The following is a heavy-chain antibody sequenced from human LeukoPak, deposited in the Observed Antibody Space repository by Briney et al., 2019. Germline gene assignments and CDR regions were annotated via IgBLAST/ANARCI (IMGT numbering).Heavy chain of an antibody. CDR1: GFTSTSNT. CDR3: ARDLDYGDYAFDY. J-gene: IGHJ4*02. Sequence: GGSRGPSVAPSGFTSTSNTMNWVRRAPGKGLGWVSSISSSSSYIYYADSVKGRFTISRDNAKNSLYLQMNSLRAEDTAVYYCARDLDYGDYAFDYWGQGTLVTVSS. D-gene: IGHD4-17*01. V-gene: IGHV3-21*01. CDR2: ISSSSSYI.